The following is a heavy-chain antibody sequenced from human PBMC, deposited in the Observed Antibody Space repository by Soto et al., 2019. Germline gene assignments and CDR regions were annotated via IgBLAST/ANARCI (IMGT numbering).Heavy chain of an antibody. Sequence: EVQLLESGGGLVQPGGSLRLSGAASGFTFASYAMSWVRQAPGKGLEWVSAISGSGGSTYYADSVKGRFTISRDNSKNTLYLQMNSLRAEDTAVYYCAKGDCSSTSCHYYYYYGMDVWGQGTTVTVSS. V-gene: IGHV3-23*01. D-gene: IGHD2-2*01. CDR3: AKGDCSSTSCHYYYYYGMDV. CDR1: GFTFASYA. CDR2: ISGSGGST. J-gene: IGHJ6*02.